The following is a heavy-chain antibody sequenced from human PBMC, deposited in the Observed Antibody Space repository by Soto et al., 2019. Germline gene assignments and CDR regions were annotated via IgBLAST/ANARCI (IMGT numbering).Heavy chain of an antibody. CDR3: ARARYYYDSSGYYYFDAFDI. CDR2: IYYSGST. Sequence: PSETLSLTCTVSGGSISSGGYYWSWIRQHPGKGLEWIGYIYYSGSTYYNPSLKSRVTISVDTSKNQFSLKLSSVTAADTAVYYCARARYYYDSSGYYYFDAFDIWGQGTMVTVSS. D-gene: IGHD3-22*01. CDR1: GGSISSGGYY. V-gene: IGHV4-31*03. J-gene: IGHJ3*02.